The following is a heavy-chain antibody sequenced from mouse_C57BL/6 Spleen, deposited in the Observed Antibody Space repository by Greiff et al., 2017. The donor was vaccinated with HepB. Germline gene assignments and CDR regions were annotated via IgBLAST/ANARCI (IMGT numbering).Heavy chain of an antibody. CDR2: IRSKSNNYAT. J-gene: IGHJ3*01. Sequence: GGGLVQPKGSLKLSCAASGFSFNTYAMNWVRQAPGKGLEWVARIRSKSNNYATYYADSVKDRFTIFRDDSESMLYLQMNNLKTEDTAMYYCVRHQGDGDKFAYWGQGTLVTVSA. CDR1: GFSFNTYA. V-gene: IGHV10-1*01. CDR3: VRHQGDGDKFAY. D-gene: IGHD2-13*01.